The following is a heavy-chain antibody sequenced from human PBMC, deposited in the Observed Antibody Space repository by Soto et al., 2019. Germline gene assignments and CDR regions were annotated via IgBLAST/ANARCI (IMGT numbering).Heavy chain of an antibody. J-gene: IGHJ4*02. D-gene: IGHD3-10*01. V-gene: IGHV3-30-3*01. CDR1: GFTFSSYA. Sequence: QVQLVESGGGVVQPGRSLRLSCAASGFTFSSYAMHGVRQAPVKGLVWVAGISYDGSNKYYADSVKGRFTISRDNSKNTLYLQMNSLRAEDTAVYYCAREDDLWFGEYQGGQFLVFDYWGQGTLVTVSS. CDR2: ISYDGSNK. CDR3: AREDDLWFGEYQGGQFLVFDY.